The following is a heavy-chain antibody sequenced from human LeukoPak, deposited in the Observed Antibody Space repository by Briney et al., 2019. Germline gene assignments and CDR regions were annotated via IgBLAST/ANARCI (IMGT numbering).Heavy chain of an antibody. CDR1: RFTFRRSW. Sequence: GGSLRLSCAGSRFTFRRSWMIWVRQAPGKGLEWVASIIQDGDVQHYLDSVRGRFTISRDNAENSLYLQMNSLRAEDTAVYYCAKLLGDVTTFDYWGQGTLVTVSS. V-gene: IGHV3-7*01. CDR2: IIQDGDVQ. D-gene: IGHD1-26*01. J-gene: IGHJ4*02. CDR3: AKLLGDVTTFDY.